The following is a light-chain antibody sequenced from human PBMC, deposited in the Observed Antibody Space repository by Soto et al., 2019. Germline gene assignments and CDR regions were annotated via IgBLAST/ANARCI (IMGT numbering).Light chain of an antibody. CDR2: DVT. Sequence: QSVLTQPRSVSGSPGQSVTISCIGTSSDVGGYNYVSWYQQHPGKAPKLMIYDVTTRPSGVPDRFSGSKSGNTASLTISGLQAEDEADYYCSSHAGSSVVFGTGTKVTVL. V-gene: IGLV2-11*01. J-gene: IGLJ1*01. CDR1: SSDVGGYNY. CDR3: SSHAGSSVV.